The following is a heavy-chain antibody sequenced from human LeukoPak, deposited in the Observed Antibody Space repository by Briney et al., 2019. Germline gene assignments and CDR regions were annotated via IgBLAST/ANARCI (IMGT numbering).Heavy chain of an antibody. J-gene: IGHJ3*02. V-gene: IGHV3-23*01. Sequence: PGGSLRLSCAASGFTVSSNYMSWVRQAPGKGLEWVSGISGSGGSTYDADSVKGRFTISRDTSKNTLYLQMNSLRAEDTAVYYCAKDSDDYGSGSFYSGHAFDIWGQGTMVTVSS. CDR3: AKDSDDYGSGSFYSGHAFDI. CDR2: ISGSGGST. CDR1: GFTVSSNY. D-gene: IGHD3-10*01.